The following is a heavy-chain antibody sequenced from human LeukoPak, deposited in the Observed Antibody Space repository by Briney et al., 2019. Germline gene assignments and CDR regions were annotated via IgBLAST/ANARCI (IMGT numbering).Heavy chain of an antibody. V-gene: IGHV3-7*01. CDR2: IKRDGSDT. J-gene: IGHJ4*02. CDR3: ARDANYYDSRGENYFNY. Sequence: PGGSLRLSCAASGFAFSSYGMSWVRQAPGKGLEWVADIKRDGSDTYYVDSVKGRFTISRDNDKNTLYLQMNSLRVEDTAVYYCARDANYYDSRGENYFNYWGQGTLVTVSS. D-gene: IGHD3-22*01. CDR1: GFAFSSYG.